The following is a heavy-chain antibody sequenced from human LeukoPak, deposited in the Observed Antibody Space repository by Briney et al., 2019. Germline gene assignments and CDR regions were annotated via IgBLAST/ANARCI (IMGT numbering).Heavy chain of an antibody. CDR1: GFTFSSYW. J-gene: IGHJ4*02. CDR2: ISSSGSSI. Sequence: TGGSLRLSCAASGFTFSSYWMHWVRQAPGKGLEWVSYISSSGSSIYYADSVKGRFTISRDNAKNSLYLQMNSLRAEDTAVYYCARIGAYYDLDYWGQGTLVTVSS. CDR3: ARIGAYYDLDY. V-gene: IGHV3-48*04. D-gene: IGHD3-22*01.